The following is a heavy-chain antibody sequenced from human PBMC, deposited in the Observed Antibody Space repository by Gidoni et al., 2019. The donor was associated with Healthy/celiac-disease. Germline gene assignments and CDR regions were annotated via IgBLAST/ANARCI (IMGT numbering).Heavy chain of an antibody. CDR3: ARDPIAVAGTFDY. V-gene: IGHV4-61*02. Sequence: QVQLQESGPGLVKPSQTLSLTCTGSGGSISSGSYYWSWIRQPAGKGLEWIGRIYTSGSTNYNPSLKSRVTISVDTSKNQFSLKLSSVTAADTAVYYCARDPIAVAGTFDYWGQGTLVTVSS. CDR1: GGSISSGSYY. D-gene: IGHD6-19*01. J-gene: IGHJ4*02. CDR2: IYTSGST.